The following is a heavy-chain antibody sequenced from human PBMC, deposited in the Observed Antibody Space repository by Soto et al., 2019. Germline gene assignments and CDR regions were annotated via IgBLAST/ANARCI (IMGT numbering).Heavy chain of an antibody. J-gene: IGHJ6*02. CDR1: GFTVGSNY. CDR3: ARSTYYDISTGSYYYYAMDL. Sequence: GGSLRLSCAASGFTVGSNYMSWVRQAPGKGLEWVSVIYSEGTPYYADSVKGRFTISRENSNNTLYLHMNNLRAEDTAVYYCARSTYYDISTGSYYYYAMDLWGQGTTVSVSS. V-gene: IGHV3-53*01. D-gene: IGHD3-9*01. CDR2: IYSEGTP.